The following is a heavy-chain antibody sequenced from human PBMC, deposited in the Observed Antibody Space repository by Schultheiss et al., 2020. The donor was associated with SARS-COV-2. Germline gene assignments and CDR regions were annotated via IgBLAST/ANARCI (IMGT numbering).Heavy chain of an antibody. Sequence: SETLSLTCTVSDGSIRSFYWSWIRQSPGKGLEWIGNMFYGGDTTYNPSLQSRVTMSVDTSRNQFTLDLRSITAADTAVYYCARGYSPYGSGKFDPWGQGTLVTVSS. V-gene: IGHV4-59*08. CDR3: ARGYSPYGSGKFDP. J-gene: IGHJ5*02. CDR1: DGSIRSFY. D-gene: IGHD3-10*01. CDR2: MFYGGDT.